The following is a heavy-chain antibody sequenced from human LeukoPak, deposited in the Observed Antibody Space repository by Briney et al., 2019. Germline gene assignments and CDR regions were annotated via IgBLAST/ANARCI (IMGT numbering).Heavy chain of an antibody. J-gene: IGHJ4*02. V-gene: IGHV4-39*07. D-gene: IGHD1-26*01. Sequence: PSETLSLTCTVSGDSISSRSYYWGWIRQPPGKGLEWIGSFYSSGNTYYNPSLKNRVTISVDTSKNQFSLKLSSVTAADTAVYYCARSREGLYYFDYWGQGTLVTVSS. CDR1: GDSISSRSYY. CDR3: ARSREGLYYFDY. CDR2: FYSSGNT.